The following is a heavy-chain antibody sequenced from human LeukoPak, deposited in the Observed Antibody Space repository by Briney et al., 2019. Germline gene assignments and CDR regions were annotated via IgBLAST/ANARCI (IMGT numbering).Heavy chain of an antibody. D-gene: IGHD4-23*01. Sequence: GGSLRLSCAASGFTFSRNAMAWVRQAPGKGLEWVAGIGSDDNTHYAESVRGRFTISRDISKNTVSLQMSSLRAEDTAAYYCAKDILRWSFDSWGQGILVTVSS. V-gene: IGHV3-23*01. CDR3: AKDILRWSFDS. J-gene: IGHJ4*02. CDR1: GFTFSRNA. CDR2: IGSDDNT.